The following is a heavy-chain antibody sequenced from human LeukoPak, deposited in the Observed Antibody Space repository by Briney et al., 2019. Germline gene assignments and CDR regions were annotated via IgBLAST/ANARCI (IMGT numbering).Heavy chain of an antibody. J-gene: IGHJ4*02. CDR3: AREYSSSDD. CDR2: INHSGST. V-gene: IGHV4-34*01. CDR1: GGSFSGYY. D-gene: IGHD6-6*01. Sequence: SETLSLTCAVYGGSFSGYYWCWIRQPPGKGLEWIGEINHSGSTNYNPSLKSRVTISVDTSKNQFSLKLSSVTAADTAVYYCAREYSSSDDWGQGTLIAVSS.